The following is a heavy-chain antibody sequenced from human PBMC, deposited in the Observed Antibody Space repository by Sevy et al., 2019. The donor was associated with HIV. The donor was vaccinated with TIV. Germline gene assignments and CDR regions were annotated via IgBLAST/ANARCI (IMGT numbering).Heavy chain of an antibody. V-gene: IGHV4-59*01. Sequence: SETLSLTCTVSGGSISSYYWSWIRQPPGKGLEWIGYIYYSGSTNYNPSLKSRVTISVDTSKNQFSLKLSSVTAADTAVYYCARSRLSYYGSGSYFPHYYFDYWGQGTLVTVSS. J-gene: IGHJ4*02. CDR3: ARSRLSYYGSGSYFPHYYFDY. D-gene: IGHD3-10*01. CDR1: GGSISSYY. CDR2: IYYSGST.